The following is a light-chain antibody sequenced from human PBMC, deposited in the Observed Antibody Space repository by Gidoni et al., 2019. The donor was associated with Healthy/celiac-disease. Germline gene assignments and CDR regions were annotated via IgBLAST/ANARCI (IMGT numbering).Light chain of an antibody. Sequence: QSVLTQPPSVSRAPGQRVTISCTGSSSNIGAGYDVHWYQQLPGTAPNLLIYGNSNRPSGVPDRFSGSKSGTSASLAITGLQAEDEADYYCQSYDSSLSVVFGGGTKLTVL. J-gene: IGLJ2*01. CDR2: GNS. CDR1: SSNIGAGYD. V-gene: IGLV1-40*01. CDR3: QSYDSSLSVV.